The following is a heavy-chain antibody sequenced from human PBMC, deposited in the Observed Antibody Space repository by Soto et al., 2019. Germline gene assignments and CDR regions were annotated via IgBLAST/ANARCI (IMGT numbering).Heavy chain of an antibody. J-gene: IGHJ6*02. CDR2: IWYDGSNK. CDR1: GFTFSSYG. CDR3: ARDGDIVVVPAAMPNYGMDV. Sequence: QVQLVESGGGVVQPGRSLRLSCAASGFTFSSYGMHWVRQAPGKGLEWVAVIWYDGSNKYYADSVKGRFTISRDNSKNTLYLQKNSLRAEDTAVYYCARDGDIVVVPAAMPNYGMDVWGQGTTVTVSS. D-gene: IGHD2-2*01. V-gene: IGHV3-33*01.